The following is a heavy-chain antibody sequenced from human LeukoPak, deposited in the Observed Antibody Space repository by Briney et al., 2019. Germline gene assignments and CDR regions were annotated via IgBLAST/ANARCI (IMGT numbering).Heavy chain of an antibody. CDR3: ARGGRGTYLNDY. J-gene: IGHJ4*02. CDR1: GFTFSTNA. V-gene: IGHV3-30-3*01. Sequence: GGSLRLSCAASGFTFSTNAMHWVRQAPGKGLEWVAAISFDGSNKYYADSVKGRFTISRDNSKNTLYLQMNSLRGEDTAVYYCARGGRGTYLNDYWGQGTLVTVSS. CDR2: ISFDGSNK. D-gene: IGHD1-26*01.